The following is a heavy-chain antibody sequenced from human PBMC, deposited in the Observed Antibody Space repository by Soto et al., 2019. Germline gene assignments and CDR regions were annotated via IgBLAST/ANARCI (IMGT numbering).Heavy chain of an antibody. CDR2: ISAYNGNT. CDR3: ARDEQWLVRGHFDY. J-gene: IGHJ4*02. Sequence: ASVKVSCKASGYTFTSYGISWVRQAPGQGLEWMGWISAYNGNTNYAQKLQGRVTMTTDTCTSTAYMELRSLRSDDTAVYYCARDEQWLVRGHFDYWGQGTLVTVSS. CDR1: GYTFTSYG. V-gene: IGHV1-18*01. D-gene: IGHD6-19*01.